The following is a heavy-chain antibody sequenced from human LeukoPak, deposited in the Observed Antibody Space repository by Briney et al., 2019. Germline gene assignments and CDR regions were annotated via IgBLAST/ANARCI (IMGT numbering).Heavy chain of an antibody. CDR2: ISAYNGNT. D-gene: IGHD5-18*01. V-gene: IGHV1-18*01. Sequence: ASVKVSCKASGYTFTSYGISWVRQAPGQGLEWMGWISAYNGNTNYAQKFQGRVTMTRNTSISTAYMELSSLRSEDTAVYYCARGPNTAMVPWGQGTPVTVSS. CDR1: GYTFTSYG. CDR3: ARGPNTAMVP. J-gene: IGHJ4*02.